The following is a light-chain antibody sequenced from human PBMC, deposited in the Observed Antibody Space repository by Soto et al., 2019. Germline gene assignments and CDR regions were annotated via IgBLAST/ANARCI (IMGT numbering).Light chain of an antibody. CDR2: GAS. J-gene: IGKJ5*01. CDR3: QQYNNWPPIT. V-gene: IGKV3-15*01. Sequence: EIVMTQSPATLFVSPGERATLSCRASQSVRSNLAWYQQKPGQAPRLLIYGASTRATDIPARFSGSGSGTDFTLTISNLQSEDFAVYYCQQYNNWPPITFGQGTRLEIK. CDR1: QSVRSN.